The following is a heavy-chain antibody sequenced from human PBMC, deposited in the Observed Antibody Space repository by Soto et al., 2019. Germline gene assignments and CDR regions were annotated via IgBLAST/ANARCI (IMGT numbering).Heavy chain of an antibody. CDR3: ARLRGGVTS. Sequence: SETLSLTCTVSGGSISSSSYYWGWIRQPPGKGLEWIGSIYYSGSTYYNPSLKSRVTISVDTSKNQFSLKLSSVTAADTAVYYCARLRGGVTSWGQGTTVTVSS. J-gene: IGHJ6*02. CDR2: IYYSGST. D-gene: IGHD3-16*01. CDR1: GGSISSSSYY. V-gene: IGHV4-39*01.